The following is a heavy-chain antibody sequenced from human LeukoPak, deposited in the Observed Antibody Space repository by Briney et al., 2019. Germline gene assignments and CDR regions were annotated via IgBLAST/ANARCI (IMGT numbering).Heavy chain of an antibody. D-gene: IGHD5-12*01. CDR1: GGTFSSYA. Sequence: GSSVKVSCKASGGTFSSYAISWVRQAPGQGLEWMGGIIPIFGTANYAQKFHGRVTITADESTSTAYMELSSLRSEDTAVYYCARSPVTATIHLDYWGQGTLVTVSS. V-gene: IGHV1-69*01. CDR2: IIPIFGTA. J-gene: IGHJ4*02. CDR3: ARSPVTATIHLDY.